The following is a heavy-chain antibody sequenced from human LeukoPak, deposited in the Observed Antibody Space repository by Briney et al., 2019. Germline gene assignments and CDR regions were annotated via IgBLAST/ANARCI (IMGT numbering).Heavy chain of an antibody. Sequence: GRSLRLSCAASGFTFSSYGMHWVRQAPGKGLEWVAVIWYDGSNKYYADSVKGRFTISRDNSKNTLYLQMNSLRAEDTAVYYCARGLRGAGFDYWGQGTLVTVSS. CDR1: GFTFSSYG. CDR2: IWYDGSNK. J-gene: IGHJ4*02. V-gene: IGHV3-33*01. CDR3: ARGLRGAGFDY. D-gene: IGHD5/OR15-5a*01.